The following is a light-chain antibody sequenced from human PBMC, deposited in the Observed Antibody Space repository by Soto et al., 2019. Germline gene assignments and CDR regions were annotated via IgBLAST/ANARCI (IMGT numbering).Light chain of an antibody. Sequence: ENVLTQSPGTLSLSPGERATLSCRASQSVTNNFFAWYQQKPGQAPRLLIYGISSRATGIPDRFSGSGSGTDFTLTISGLEPEDFVVYYCQQYITLPHTFGQGTKLEVK. V-gene: IGKV3-20*01. J-gene: IGKJ2*01. CDR2: GIS. CDR1: QSVTNNF. CDR3: QQYITLPHT.